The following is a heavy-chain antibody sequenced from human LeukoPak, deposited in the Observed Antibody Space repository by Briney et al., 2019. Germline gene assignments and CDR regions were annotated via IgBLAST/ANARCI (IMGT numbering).Heavy chain of an antibody. Sequence: PGGSLRLSCAASGFTFSSFGMHWVRQAPAKGLEWVAVIWYDGSNKNHADSVKGRFSISRDNSKNTLYLQMNSLRAEDTAVYYCATMVGPPAFDIWGQGTMVTVSS. CDR1: GFTFSSFG. D-gene: IGHD4-23*01. CDR2: IWYDGSNK. J-gene: IGHJ3*02. CDR3: ATMVGPPAFDI. V-gene: IGHV3-30*02.